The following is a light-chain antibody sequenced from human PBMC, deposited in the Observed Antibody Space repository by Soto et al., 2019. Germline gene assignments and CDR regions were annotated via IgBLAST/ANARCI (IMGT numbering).Light chain of an antibody. Sequence: QSALTQPASVSGSPGQSITISCTGTSSDVGGYDHVSWYQQHPGKAPKLIIYDVTVRPSGISRRFSGSKSDNTASLAVSGLQPEYEADYSCSSYTNKDTLLFGGGTKPTVL. CDR2: DVT. CDR1: SSDVGGYDH. V-gene: IGLV2-14*03. CDR3: SSYTNKDTLL. J-gene: IGLJ3*02.